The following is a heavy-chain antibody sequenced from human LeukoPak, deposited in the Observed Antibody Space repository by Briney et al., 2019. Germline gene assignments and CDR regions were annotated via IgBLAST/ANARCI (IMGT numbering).Heavy chain of an antibody. CDR3: ARDVYCSSTACSYYFDY. CDR1: GGTFSSYA. V-gene: IGHV1-69*06. Sequence: ASVKVSCKASGGTFSSYAISWVRQAPGQGPEWIGGIIPISGTAKYAQKLQGRVTISADMSTGTAYMELSSLRSEDTAVYYCARDVYCSSTACSYYFDYWGQGTLVTVSS. J-gene: IGHJ4*02. D-gene: IGHD2-2*01. CDR2: IIPISGTA.